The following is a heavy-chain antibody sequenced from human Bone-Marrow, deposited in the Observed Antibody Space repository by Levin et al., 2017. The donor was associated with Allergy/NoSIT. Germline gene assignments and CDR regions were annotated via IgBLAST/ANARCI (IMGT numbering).Heavy chain of an antibody. CDR1: GGTFSSYA. CDR3: ARSVVVAATPLDY. CDR2: IIPIFGTA. Sequence: ASVKVSCKASGGTFSSYAISWVRQAPGQGLEWMGGIIPIFGTANYAQKFQGRVTITADESTSTAYMELSSLRSEDTAVYYCARSVVVAATPLDYWGQGTLVTVSS. J-gene: IGHJ4*02. V-gene: IGHV1-69*13. D-gene: IGHD2-15*01.